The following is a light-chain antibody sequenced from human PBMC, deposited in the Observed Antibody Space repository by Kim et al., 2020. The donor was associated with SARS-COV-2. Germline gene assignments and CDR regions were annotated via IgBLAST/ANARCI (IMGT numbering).Light chain of an antibody. V-gene: IGKV1-9*01. CDR1: QDITSY. CDR2: VAS. J-gene: IGKJ2*01. Sequence: IQLTQSPSSLSTSVGDRVTITCRASQDITSYLAWYQQKPGKAPKLLIFVASTLQSGVPSRFSGSGSGTDFTLTISSLQPEDFATYYCKQLNTYPYTFGQGTKLEIK. CDR3: KQLNTYPYT.